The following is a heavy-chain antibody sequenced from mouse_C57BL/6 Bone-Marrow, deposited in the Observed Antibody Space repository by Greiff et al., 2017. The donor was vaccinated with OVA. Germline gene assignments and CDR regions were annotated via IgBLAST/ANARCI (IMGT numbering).Heavy chain of an antibody. D-gene: IGHD1-1*01. CDR1: GYTFTSYW. CDR3: ARHYGSSSYYFDY. CDR2: IDPSDSDT. V-gene: IGHV1-52*01. Sequence: QVQLQQPGAELVRPGSSVKLSCKASGYTFTSYWMHWVKQRPIQGLEWIGNIDPSDSDTHYNQKFKDKATLTVDKSSSTAYMQLSSLTSEDSAVYYCARHYGSSSYYFDYWGQGTTLTVSS. J-gene: IGHJ2*01.